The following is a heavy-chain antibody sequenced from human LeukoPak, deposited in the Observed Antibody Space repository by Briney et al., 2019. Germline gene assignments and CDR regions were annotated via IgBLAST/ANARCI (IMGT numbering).Heavy chain of an antibody. V-gene: IGHV3-74*01. CDR3: ATVSEY. CDR2: TNNDGTAT. CDR1: GFTFNYFW. J-gene: IGHJ4*02. Sequence: GGSLRLSCAASGFTFNYFWMHWVRQVPGKGPVWVSGTNNDGTATYYADSVKGRFTISRDNAKNTVYLQMNGLRAEDTSVYFCATVSEYWGQGTLVTVSS.